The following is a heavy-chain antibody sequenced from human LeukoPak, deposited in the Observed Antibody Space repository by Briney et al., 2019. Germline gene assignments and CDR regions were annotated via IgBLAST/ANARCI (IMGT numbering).Heavy chain of an antibody. CDR3: ARVSGLESITMMVVVNWAFDI. CDR2: IKQDGSEK. J-gene: IGHJ3*02. Sequence: GGSLRLSCAASGFTFSSYWMSWVRQAPGKGLEWVANIKQDGSEKYYVDSVKGRFTISRDNAKNSLYLQMNSLRAEDTAVYYCARVSGLESITMMVVVNWAFDIWGQGTMVTVSS. CDR1: GFTFSSYW. D-gene: IGHD3-22*01. V-gene: IGHV3-7*01.